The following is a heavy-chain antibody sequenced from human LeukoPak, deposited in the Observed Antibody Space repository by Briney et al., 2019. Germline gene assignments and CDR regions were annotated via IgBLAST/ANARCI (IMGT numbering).Heavy chain of an antibody. Sequence: ASVKVSCKFSGYTLTVLSMHWVRQAPGKGLEWRGGFDTEDGETIYAQKFQGSVTMTEDTSTNTAYIELSSPRSEDTALCYFATGEVFRDYYDSSGYYYWGQGTLVSVS. CDR3: ATGEVFRDYYDSSGYYY. V-gene: IGHV1-24*01. J-gene: IGHJ4*02. CDR2: FDTEDGET. D-gene: IGHD3-22*01. CDR1: GYTLTVLS.